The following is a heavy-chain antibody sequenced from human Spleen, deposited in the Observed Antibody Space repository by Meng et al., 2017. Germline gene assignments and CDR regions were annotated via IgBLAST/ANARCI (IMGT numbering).Heavy chain of an antibody. CDR3: TKNDFSCLDY. CDR1: GGSISSDNW. J-gene: IGHJ4*02. D-gene: IGHD3-3*01. CDR2: IYHSGST. V-gene: IGHV4-4*02. Sequence: SETLSLTCAVSGGSISSDNWWSWVRQPPGKGLEWIGEIYHSGSTNYNPSLKSRITISVDKPKNQFSLTLSSVTAADTAVYYCTKNDFSCLDYWGQGTLVTVSS.